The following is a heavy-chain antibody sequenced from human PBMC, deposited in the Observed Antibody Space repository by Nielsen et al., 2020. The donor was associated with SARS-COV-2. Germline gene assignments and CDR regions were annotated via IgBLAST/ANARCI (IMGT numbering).Heavy chain of an antibody. CDR3: AKDSSIAAVGYYYYYYGMDV. CDR1: GFTFGDYG. J-gene: IGHJ6*02. Sequence: GESLKISCAASGFTFGDYGMSWVRQAPGKGLEWVSGINWNGGSTGYADSVKGRFTISRDNSKNTLYLQMNSLRAEDTAVYYCAKDSSIAAVGYYYYYYGMDVWGQGTTFTVSS. CDR2: INWNGGST. D-gene: IGHD6-13*01. V-gene: IGHV3-20*04.